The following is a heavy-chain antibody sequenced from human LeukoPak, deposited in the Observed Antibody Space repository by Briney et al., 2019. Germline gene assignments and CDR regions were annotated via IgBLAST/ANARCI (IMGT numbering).Heavy chain of an antibody. Sequence: SETLSLTCTVPGGSISSGSYYWSWIRQPAGKGLEWIGRIYTSGSTNYNPSLKSRVTISVDTSKNQFSLKLSSVTAADTAVYYCAREDYDFWSGSPYYFDYWGQGTLVTVSS. J-gene: IGHJ4*02. D-gene: IGHD3-3*01. V-gene: IGHV4-61*02. CDR1: GGSISSGSYY. CDR2: IYTSGST. CDR3: AREDYDFWSGSPYYFDY.